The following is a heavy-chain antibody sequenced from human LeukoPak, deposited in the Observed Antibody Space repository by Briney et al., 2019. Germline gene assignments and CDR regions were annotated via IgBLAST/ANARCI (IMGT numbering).Heavy chain of an antibody. CDR3: ASDLWDV. J-gene: IGHJ6*02. CDR1: GFTFSGYQ. V-gene: IGHV3-48*03. Sequence: PGGSLRLSCVDSGFTFSGYQMNWVRQAPGRGLEWISYISTSGSITFYADSVKGRFTISRDNAKNSLYLQMNSLRAEDTGVYYCASDLWDVWGQGTTVTVSS. CDR2: ISTSGSIT.